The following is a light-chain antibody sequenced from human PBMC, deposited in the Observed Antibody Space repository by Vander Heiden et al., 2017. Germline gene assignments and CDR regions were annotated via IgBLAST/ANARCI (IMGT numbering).Light chain of an antibody. CDR2: DDS. CDR3: QVWDSSSDHVV. J-gene: IGLJ2*01. CDR1: NIGSKS. V-gene: IGLV3-21*02. Sequence: VLCQPLSVAGDTGQTARITCGGNNIGSKSVHWYPQKPGQAPVLLVYDDSDRPSGIPERFSGSNSGNTATLTISRVEAGDEADYYCQVWDSSSDHVVFGGGTKLTVL.